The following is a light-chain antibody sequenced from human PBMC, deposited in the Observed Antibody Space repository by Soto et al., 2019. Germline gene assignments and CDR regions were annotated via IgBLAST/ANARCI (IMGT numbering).Light chain of an antibody. CDR3: QQRSSWTLT. V-gene: IGKV3-11*01. CDR2: DAS. J-gene: IGKJ4*01. CDR1: QRVSSS. Sequence: EIVLTQSPATLSLSPGETATLSGMASQRVSSSLAWYQQKPGQTPRLLIYDASNMATGIPARFSGSGSGTDVTLTVSSLEPEDFAVYYCQQRSSWTLTFGGGNQVEIK.